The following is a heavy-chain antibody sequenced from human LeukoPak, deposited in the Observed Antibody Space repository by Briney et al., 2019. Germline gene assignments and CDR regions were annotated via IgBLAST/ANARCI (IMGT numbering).Heavy chain of an antibody. Sequence: GGSLRLSCAASGFTFSSYGMHWVRQAPGNGLEWVAVIWYDGSNKYYADSVKGRFTISRDNSKNTLYLQMNSLRAEDTAVYYCASGTGAYYYDSSGYCYWGQGTLVTVSS. D-gene: IGHD3-22*01. CDR3: ASGTGAYYYDSSGYCY. J-gene: IGHJ4*02. CDR2: IWYDGSNK. CDR1: GFTFSSYG. V-gene: IGHV3-33*01.